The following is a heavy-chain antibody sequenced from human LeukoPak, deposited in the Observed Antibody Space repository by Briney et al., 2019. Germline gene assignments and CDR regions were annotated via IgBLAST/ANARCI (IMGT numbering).Heavy chain of an antibody. CDR2: ISAYNGNT. CDR3: ARAGGIYRGYDYGY. V-gene: IGHV1-18*01. CDR1: GYTFTSYG. J-gene: IGHJ4*02. D-gene: IGHD5-12*01. Sequence: ASVKVSYKASGYTFTSYGISWVRQAPGQGLEWMGWISAYNGNTNYPQKFQGRVTMTRDTSISTAYMERSRLRSDDTAVYYCARAGGIYRGYDYGYWGQGTLVTVSS.